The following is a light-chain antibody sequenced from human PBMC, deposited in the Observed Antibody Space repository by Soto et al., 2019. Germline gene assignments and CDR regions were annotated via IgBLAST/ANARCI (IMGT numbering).Light chain of an antibody. CDR1: ETVATT. J-gene: IGKJ1*01. Sequence: VMTQSPATLSVSPGERATLSCWASETVATTLAGYQQKPGQAPRLLISGASTRAAGISDRFRGSGSGTEFTLTISSLRSEDSAIYYCQQYFEWPPMTFGQGTKVEI. CDR2: GAS. V-gene: IGKV3-15*01. CDR3: QQYFEWPPMT.